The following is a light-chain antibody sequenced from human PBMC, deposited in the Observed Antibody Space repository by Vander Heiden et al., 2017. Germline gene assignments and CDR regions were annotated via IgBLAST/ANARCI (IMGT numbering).Light chain of an antibody. V-gene: IGKV3-11*01. J-gene: IGKJ3*01. CDR3: QQRTNWPPFT. CDR1: QSVSSY. CDR2: DAS. Sequence: EIVLTQSPATLSLSPGERATLSCRASQSVSSYSAWYQQKPGQAPRLLIYDASNRATGIPARFSGSGSGTDFTLTISSLEPEDFAVYYCQQRTNWPPFTFGPGTKVDI.